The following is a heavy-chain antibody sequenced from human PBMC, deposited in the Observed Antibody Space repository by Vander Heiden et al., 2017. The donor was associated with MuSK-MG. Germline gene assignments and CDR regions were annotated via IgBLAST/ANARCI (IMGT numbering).Heavy chain of an antibody. CDR3: ARGYCSSTKCYAAFDY. D-gene: IGHD2-2*01. Sequence: EVQLVQSGAEVKKPGESLKISCKGSGSSFTTYWIGWVRRMPGKGLEWMGIIHPGDSNTRYSPSFQGQVTISVDKSITTAYLQWSRLKASDTAIYYCARGYCSSTKCYAAFDYWGQGTLVTVSS. CDR2: IHPGDSNT. CDR1: GSSFTTYW. J-gene: IGHJ4*02. V-gene: IGHV5-51*03.